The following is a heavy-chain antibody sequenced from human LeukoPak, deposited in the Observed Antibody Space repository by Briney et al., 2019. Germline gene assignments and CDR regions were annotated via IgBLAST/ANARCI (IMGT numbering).Heavy chain of an antibody. CDR1: GFSFKDAR. J-gene: IGHJ4*02. CDR2: IKSTTDGVTT. Sequence: GGSLRLSCAASGFSFKDARMSWVRQAPGKGLELVGRIKSTTDGVTTDYAAPVKGRFTISRDDSRNTLYLQLNSLKTEDTALYYCTRIRGYSAYDFNYWGQGTLATVSS. D-gene: IGHD5-12*01. CDR3: TRIRGYSAYDFNY. V-gene: IGHV3-15*01.